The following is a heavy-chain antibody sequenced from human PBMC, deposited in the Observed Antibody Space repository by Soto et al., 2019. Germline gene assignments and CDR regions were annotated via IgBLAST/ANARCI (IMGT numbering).Heavy chain of an antibody. CDR3: ARHLSPYYYYYYMDV. CDR1: GGSISSSSYY. J-gene: IGHJ6*03. Sequence: PSETLSLTCTVSGGSISSSSYYWGWIRQPPGKGLEWIGSIYYSGSTYYNPSLKSRVTISVDTSKNQFSLKLSSVTAADTAVYYCARHLSPYYYYYYMDVWGKGTTVTASS. V-gene: IGHV4-39*01. CDR2: IYYSGST.